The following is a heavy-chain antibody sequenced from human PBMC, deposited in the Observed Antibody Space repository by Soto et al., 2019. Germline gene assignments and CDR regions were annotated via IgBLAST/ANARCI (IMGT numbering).Heavy chain of an antibody. CDR3: VKGGTNFDS. J-gene: IGHJ5*01. CDR2: IKEDGSER. CDR1: GFRFSCCW. V-gene: IGHV3-7*03. Sequence: GGSLRLSCEASGFRFSCCWMSWVRQAPGKGLEWVANIKEDGSERYHVDSVKGRFTISRDNAKSSLYLQMNGLRDEDTAVYYCVKGGTNFDSWGQGALVTVSS. D-gene: IGHD2-8*01.